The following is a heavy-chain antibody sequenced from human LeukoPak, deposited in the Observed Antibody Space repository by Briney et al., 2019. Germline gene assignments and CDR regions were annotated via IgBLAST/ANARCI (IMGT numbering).Heavy chain of an antibody. Sequence: SETLSLTCTVSGGSISSYYWSWIRQPAGKGLEWIGRIYTSGSTNYNPSLKSRVTMSVDTSKNQFSLKLSSVTAADTAVYYCAREQQLVRGQVFTDYWGQRTLVTVSS. J-gene: IGHJ4*02. CDR2: IYTSGST. V-gene: IGHV4-4*07. CDR1: GGSISSYY. CDR3: AREQQLVRGQVFTDY. D-gene: IGHD6-13*01.